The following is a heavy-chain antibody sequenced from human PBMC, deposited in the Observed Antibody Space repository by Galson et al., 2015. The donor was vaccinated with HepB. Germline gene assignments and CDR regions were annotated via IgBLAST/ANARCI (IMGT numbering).Heavy chain of an antibody. V-gene: IGHV1-8*01. J-gene: IGHJ6*03. CDR1: GYTFTSYD. CDR2: MNPNSGNT. CDR3: ARGLGDNSHYYYYMDV. D-gene: IGHD4-17*01. Sequence: SVKASCKASGYTFTSYDINWVRQATGQGLEWMGWMNPNSGNTGYAQKFQGRVTMTRNTSISTAYMELSSLRSEDTAVYYCARGLGDNSHYYYYMDVWGKGTTVTVSS.